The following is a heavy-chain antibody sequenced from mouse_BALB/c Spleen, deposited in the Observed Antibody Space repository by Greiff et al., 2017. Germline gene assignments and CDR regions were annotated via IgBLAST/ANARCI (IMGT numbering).Heavy chain of an antibody. CDR2: ISSGSSTI. J-gene: IGHJ3*01. V-gene: IGHV5-17*02. D-gene: IGHD1-1*01. Sequence: EVKLVESGGGLVQPGGSRKLSCAASGFTFSSFGMHWVRQAPEKGLEWVAYISSGSSTIYYADTVKGRFTISRDNPKNTLFLQMTSLRSEDTAMYYCARGDYCGSSPFAYWGQGTLVTVSA. CDR3: ARGDYCGSSPFAY. CDR1: GFTFSSFG.